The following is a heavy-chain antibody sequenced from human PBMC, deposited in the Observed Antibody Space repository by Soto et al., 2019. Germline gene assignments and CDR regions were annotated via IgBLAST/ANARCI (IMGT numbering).Heavy chain of an antibody. CDR1: GGTFSSYA. J-gene: IGHJ5*02. Sequence: SVKVSSKASGGTFSSYAISWLRQAPGQGLEWMGGIIPIFGTANYAQKFQGRVTITADESTSTAYMELSSLRSEDTAVYYCAREVRGYRYGYTSRPYNWFDPWGQGTLVTVS. V-gene: IGHV1-69*13. CDR3: AREVRGYRYGYTSRPYNWFDP. D-gene: IGHD5-18*01. CDR2: IIPIFGTA.